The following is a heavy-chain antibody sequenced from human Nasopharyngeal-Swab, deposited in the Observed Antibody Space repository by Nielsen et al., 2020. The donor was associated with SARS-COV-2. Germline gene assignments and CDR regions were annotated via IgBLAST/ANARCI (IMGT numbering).Heavy chain of an antibody. CDR1: GYTFTGYY. Sequence: SVKVSCKASGYTFTGYYMHWVRQAPGQGLEWMGRINPNSGGTNYAQKFQGRVTMTRDTSISTAYMELSRLRSDDTAVYYCARGAYPQTYYDILTGYPNWFDPWGQGTLVTVSS. CDR3: ARGAYPQTYYDILTGYPNWFDP. V-gene: IGHV1-2*06. J-gene: IGHJ5*02. CDR2: INPNSGGT. D-gene: IGHD3-9*01.